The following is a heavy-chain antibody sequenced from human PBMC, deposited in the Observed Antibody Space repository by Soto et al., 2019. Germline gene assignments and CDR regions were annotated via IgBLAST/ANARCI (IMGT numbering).Heavy chain of an antibody. V-gene: IGHV3-7*01. D-gene: IGHD3-22*01. Sequence: SLRLSCAASGFAFSSYWMSWVRQAPGKGLEWVANIKQDGSEKYYVDSVKGRFTISRDNAKNSLYLQMNSLRTEDTAVYYCARDRGPSNYYDSSGYLDYWGQGTLVTVSS. CDR1: GFAFSSYW. CDR2: IKQDGSEK. J-gene: IGHJ4*02. CDR3: ARDRGPSNYYDSSGYLDY.